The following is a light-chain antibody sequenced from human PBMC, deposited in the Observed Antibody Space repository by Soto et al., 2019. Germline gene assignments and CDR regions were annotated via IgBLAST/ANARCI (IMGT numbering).Light chain of an antibody. Sequence: DIQMTQSPSSLSAYVGDRVTITCRASQGISNYLAWYQPIPGKVHKLLIYAASTLQSGVPSRFSGNGSGTDFPLTISSLQPEDVATYYCQTYNSAPFTFGTGTKEDIK. CDR3: QTYNSAPFT. CDR2: AAS. V-gene: IGKV1-27*01. J-gene: IGKJ3*01. CDR1: QGISNY.